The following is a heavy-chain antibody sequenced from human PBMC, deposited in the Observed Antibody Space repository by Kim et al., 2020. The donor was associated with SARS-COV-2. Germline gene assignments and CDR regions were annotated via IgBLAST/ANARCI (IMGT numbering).Heavy chain of an antibody. CDR3: ARQPLGSITIFGVVSGWFDP. J-gene: IGHJ5*02. D-gene: IGHD3-3*01. CDR1: GGSISSSSYY. CDR2: IYYSGST. V-gene: IGHV4-39*01. Sequence: SETLSLTCTVSGGSISSSSYYWGWIRQPPGKGLEWIGSIYYSGSTYYNPSLKSRVTISVDTSKNQFSLKLSSVTAADTAVYYCARQPLGSITIFGVVSGWFDPWGQGTLVTVSS.